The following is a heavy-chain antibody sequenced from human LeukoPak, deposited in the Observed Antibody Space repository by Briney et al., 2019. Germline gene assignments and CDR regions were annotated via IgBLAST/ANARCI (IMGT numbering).Heavy chain of an antibody. CDR2: ISYDGSNK. CDR1: GFTFSCYG. Sequence: GGSLRLSCAASGFTFSCYGMHWVRQAPGKGLEWVAVISYDGSNKYYADSVKGRFTISRDNSKNTLYLQMNSLRAEDTAVYCCAKDIDYGDYINGYYYYGMDVWGQGTTVTVSS. CDR3: AKDIDYGDYINGYYYYGMDV. V-gene: IGHV3-30*18. J-gene: IGHJ6*02. D-gene: IGHD4-17*01.